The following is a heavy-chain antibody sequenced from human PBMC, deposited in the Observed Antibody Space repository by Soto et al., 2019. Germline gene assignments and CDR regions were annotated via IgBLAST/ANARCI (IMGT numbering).Heavy chain of an antibody. CDR3: ARGGSSLPL. CDR1: GGSISSYY. Sequence: QVQLQESGPGLVKPSETLSLTCTVSGGSISSYYWSWIRQPPGKGLEWIGYIYYSGSTKYNPSLKSRVSISVDTSNNQFSLKLSSVTVVDTAVYYCARGGSSLPLWGQGTLVTVSS. V-gene: IGHV4-59*01. J-gene: IGHJ4*02. D-gene: IGHD3-16*01. CDR2: IYYSGST.